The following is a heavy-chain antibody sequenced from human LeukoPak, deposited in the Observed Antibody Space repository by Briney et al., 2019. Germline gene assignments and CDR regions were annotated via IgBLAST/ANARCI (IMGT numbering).Heavy chain of an antibody. CDR1: GFAFSSYA. D-gene: IGHD3-16*01. CDR2: ISSSGGNT. CDR3: AKDWGPGGKRDHFDY. V-gene: IGHV3-23*01. Sequence: PGGSLRLSCAASGFAFSSYAMSWVRQAPGKGLEWVSAISSSGGNTYHADSVRGRFTISRDNSKNTLYLQMNSLSAEDTAVYYCAKDWGPGGKRDHFDYWGQGTLVTVSS. J-gene: IGHJ4*02.